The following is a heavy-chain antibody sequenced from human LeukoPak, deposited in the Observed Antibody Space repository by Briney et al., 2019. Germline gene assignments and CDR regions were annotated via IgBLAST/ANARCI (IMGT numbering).Heavy chain of an antibody. J-gene: IGHJ4*02. Sequence: SETLSLTCTVSGGPISSSTYYWGWIRQPPGKGLEWIGSIFYSAYTYYNPSLKSQVSISVDTSKNQFSLKLSSVTAADTAVYYCARGGRSSSSLNFDYWGQGTLVTVSS. CDR3: ARGGRSSSSLNFDY. D-gene: IGHD6-6*01. CDR2: IFYSAYT. CDR1: GGPISSSTYY. V-gene: IGHV4-39*07.